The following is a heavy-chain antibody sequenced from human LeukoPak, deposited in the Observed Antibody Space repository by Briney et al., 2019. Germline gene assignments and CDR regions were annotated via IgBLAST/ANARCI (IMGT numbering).Heavy chain of an antibody. CDR3: ATNYQPLNPFDY. Sequence: GASVKVSCKASGGTFSSYAISWVRQAPGQGLEWMGRIIPIFGTANYAQKFQGRVTITTDESTSTAYMELSSLRSEDTAVYYCATNYQPLNPFDYWGQGTLVTVSS. CDR2: IIPIFGTA. D-gene: IGHD2-2*01. V-gene: IGHV1-69*05. CDR1: GGTFSSYA. J-gene: IGHJ4*02.